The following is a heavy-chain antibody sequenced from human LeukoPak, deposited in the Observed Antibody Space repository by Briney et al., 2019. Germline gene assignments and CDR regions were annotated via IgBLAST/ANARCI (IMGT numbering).Heavy chain of an antibody. CDR2: ISGSGGST. CDR3: ANQYDSSGYYQNTGDV. CDR1: GFIFSSYG. V-gene: IGHV3-23*01. D-gene: IGHD3-22*01. Sequence: GGSLRLSCAASGFIFSSYGMSWVRQSPGKGLEWVSAISGSGGSTYYADSVKGRFTISRDNSKNTLYLQMNSLRAEDTAVYYCANQYDSSGYYQNTGDVWGQGTLVTVSS. J-gene: IGHJ4*02.